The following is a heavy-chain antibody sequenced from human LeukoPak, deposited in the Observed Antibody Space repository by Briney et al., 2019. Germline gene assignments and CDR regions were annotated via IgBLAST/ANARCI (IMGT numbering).Heavy chain of an antibody. CDR3: ARAYFRTCFFDY. CDR1: GGSISRYY. V-gene: IGHV4-59*08. Sequence: SETLSLTCTVSGGSISRYYWICIRQSPGKGLEWLGYIYYSGSTNYNPSLKSRVHISLDTSKNQTSMKLNSVTAEDTAVYFCARAYFRTCFFDYWGQGSLVTVSS. CDR2: IYYSGST. J-gene: IGHJ4*02. D-gene: IGHD3-16*01.